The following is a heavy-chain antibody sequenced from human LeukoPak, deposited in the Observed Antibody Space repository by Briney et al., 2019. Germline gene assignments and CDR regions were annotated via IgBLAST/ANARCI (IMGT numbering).Heavy chain of an antibody. CDR2: ISAYNGNT. CDR3: ARVVWDIVVIPAALGKDY. V-gene: IGHV1-18*01. Sequence: ASVKVSCKASGYTFTSYGISWVRQAPGQGLEWMGWISAYNGNTNYAQKLQGRVTMTTDTSTSTAYMELRSLRSDDTAVYYCARVVWDIVVIPAALGKDYWGQGTLVTVSS. CDR1: GYTFTSYG. D-gene: IGHD2-2*01. J-gene: IGHJ4*02.